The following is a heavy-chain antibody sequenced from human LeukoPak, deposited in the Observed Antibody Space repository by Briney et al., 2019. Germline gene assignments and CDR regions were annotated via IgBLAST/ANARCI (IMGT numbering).Heavy chain of an antibody. J-gene: IGHJ4*02. CDR2: IYYSGST. CDR1: GGSISSSSYY. D-gene: IGHD3-10*01. CDR3: ATRRYYGSGSYSNFDY. V-gene: IGHV4-39*01. Sequence: SETLSLTCTVSGGSISSSSYYWGWIRQPPGKGLEWIGSIYYSGSTCYNPSLKSRVTISVDTSKNQFSLKLSSVTAADTAVYYCATRRYYGSGSYSNFDYWGQGTLVTVSS.